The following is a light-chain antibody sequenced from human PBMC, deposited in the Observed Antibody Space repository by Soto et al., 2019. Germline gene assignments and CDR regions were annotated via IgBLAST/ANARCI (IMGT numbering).Light chain of an antibody. J-gene: IGKJ1*01. Sequence: DIQLTQSPSFLSASEGDRVTVTCRASQGISNYLAWYQQKPGKAPKLLINVASTLQSGVPSRFSGSGSGTEFTLKISSLQTEDSATYYCQQFNSFPRTFGQGTNLEIK. V-gene: IGKV1-9*01. CDR3: QQFNSFPRT. CDR1: QGISNY. CDR2: VAS.